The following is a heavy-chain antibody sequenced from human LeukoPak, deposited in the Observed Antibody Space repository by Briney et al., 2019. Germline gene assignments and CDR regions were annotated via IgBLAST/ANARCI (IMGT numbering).Heavy chain of an antibody. CDR1: GGSISSYY. J-gene: IGHJ4*02. CDR2: IYSSGST. Sequence: SETLSLTCTVSGGSISSYYWSWIRQPPGKGLEWIGYIYSSGSTNYNPSLKSRVTISVDTSKNQFSLKLSSVTAADTAVYYCARESSNYNILTGYYNYFDYWGQGTLVTVSS. CDR3: ARESSNYNILTGYYNYFDY. D-gene: IGHD3-9*01. V-gene: IGHV4-59*01.